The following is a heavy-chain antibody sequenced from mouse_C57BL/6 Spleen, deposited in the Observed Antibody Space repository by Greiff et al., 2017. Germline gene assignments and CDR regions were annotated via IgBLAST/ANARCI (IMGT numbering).Heavy chain of an antibody. V-gene: IGHV1-85*01. CDR1: GYTFTSYD. CDR2: IYPRDGST. J-gene: IGHJ4*01. D-gene: IGHD1-1*01. CDR3: ARCYGNAMDY. Sequence: VKLVESGPELVKPGASVKLSCKASGYTFTSYDINWVKQRPGQGLAWIGWIYPRDGSTKYNEKVKGKAKLTVDTSSSTAYMELHSLTSEDSAVYFCARCYGNAMDYWGQGTSVTVSS.